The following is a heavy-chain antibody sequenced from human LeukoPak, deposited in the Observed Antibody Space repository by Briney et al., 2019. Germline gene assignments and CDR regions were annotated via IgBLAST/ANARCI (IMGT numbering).Heavy chain of an antibody. CDR2: IYYSGST. V-gene: IGHV4-34*01. CDR1: GGSFSGYY. Sequence: PSETLSLTCAVYGGSFSGYYWSWIRQPPGKGLEWIGSIYYSGSTYYNPSLKSRVTISVDTSKNQFSLKLSSVTAADTAVYYCASKGTVDYWGQGTLVTVSS. D-gene: IGHD3-10*01. J-gene: IGHJ4*02. CDR3: ASKGTVDY.